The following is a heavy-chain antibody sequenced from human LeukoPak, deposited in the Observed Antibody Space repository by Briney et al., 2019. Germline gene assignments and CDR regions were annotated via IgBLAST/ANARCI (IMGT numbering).Heavy chain of an antibody. CDR3: ARESSTSCYDC. CDR2: IKQTGSEK. V-gene: IGHV3-7*01. D-gene: IGHD2-2*01. CDR1: GFTFSNYW. J-gene: IGHJ4*02. Sequence: GGSLRLSCAVTGFTFSNYWMSWVRQAPGKGLEWVANIKQTGSEKYYVDSVRGRFTISRDDAENSLYLQMNSLRAEDTAVYYCARESSTSCYDCWGQGTLVTVSS.